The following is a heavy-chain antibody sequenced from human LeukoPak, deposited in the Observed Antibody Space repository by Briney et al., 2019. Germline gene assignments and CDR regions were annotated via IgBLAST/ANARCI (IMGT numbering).Heavy chain of an antibody. CDR1: GFTFSDYY. CDR3: AKDVESGRSADY. V-gene: IGHV3-11*05. J-gene: IGHJ4*02. CDR2: ISSSSSYT. Sequence: GGSLRLSCAASGFTFSDYYVSWIRQAPGKGLGWVSYISSSSSYTNYADSVKGRFTLSRDNSMNTLYLQMNSLRAEDTAVYYCAKDVESGRSADYWGQGTLVTVSS. D-gene: IGHD3-10*01.